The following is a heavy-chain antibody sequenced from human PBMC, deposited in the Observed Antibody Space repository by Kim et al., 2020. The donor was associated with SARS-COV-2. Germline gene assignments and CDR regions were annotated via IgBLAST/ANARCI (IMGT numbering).Heavy chain of an antibody. CDR2: IKSKTDGGTT. CDR1: GFTFSNAW. J-gene: IGHJ6*02. CDR3: TTIMVRTRSGEYNYYYGMDV. D-gene: IGHD3-10*01. V-gene: IGHV3-15*01. Sequence: LSLTCAASGFTFSNAWMSWVRQAPGKGLEWVGRIKSKTDGGTTDYAAPVKGRFTISRDDSKNTLYLQMNSLKTEDTAVYYCTTIMVRTRSGEYNYYYGMDVWGQGTTVTVSS.